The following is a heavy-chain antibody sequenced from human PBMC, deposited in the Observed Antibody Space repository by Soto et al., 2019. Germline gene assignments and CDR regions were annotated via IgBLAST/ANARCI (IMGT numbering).Heavy chain of an antibody. V-gene: IGHV4-38-2*01. CDR1: ITNIYY. J-gene: IGHJ4*02. D-gene: IGHD2-2*01. CDR3: ASPSSAYCSDASCYVASFHY. Sequence: SETLSLTCAVSITNIYYFGWIRQPPGKGLEWIGSIYHSGSTYYNPSLKSRVTISVETSRNQFSLKLRSVTAADTAVYFCASPSSAYCSDASCYVASFHYWGQGSRVTVAS. CDR2: IYHSGST.